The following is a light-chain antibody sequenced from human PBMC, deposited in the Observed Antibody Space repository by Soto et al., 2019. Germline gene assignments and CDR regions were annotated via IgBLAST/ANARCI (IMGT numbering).Light chain of an antibody. J-gene: IGKJ2*01. Sequence: EIVLTQSPATLSLSPGERATLSCRASQSVSSYLAWYQQKPGQAPRLLIYDASNRATGIPARFSGSGSGTDLTLTISSLEPEDFAVYYCQQRSNWPPSAFGPGTKLEIK. CDR2: DAS. CDR1: QSVSSY. V-gene: IGKV3-11*01. CDR3: QQRSNWPPSA.